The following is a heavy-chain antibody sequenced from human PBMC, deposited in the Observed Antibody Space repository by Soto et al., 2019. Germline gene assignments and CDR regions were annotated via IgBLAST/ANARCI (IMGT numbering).Heavy chain of an antibody. CDR1: GYTFTSYY. Sequence: QVQLVQSGAEVKKPGASVKVSCKASGYTFTSYYMHWVRQAPGQGLEWMGIINPSGGSTSYAQKFQGGVNMTRDTSTITVYMELSSLRSEDTAVYYCARGRADYYDSSGYRAVYPGGFDYWGQGTLVTVSS. CDR2: INPSGGST. D-gene: IGHD3-22*01. J-gene: IGHJ4*02. V-gene: IGHV1-46*01. CDR3: ARGRADYYDSSGYRAVYPGGFDY.